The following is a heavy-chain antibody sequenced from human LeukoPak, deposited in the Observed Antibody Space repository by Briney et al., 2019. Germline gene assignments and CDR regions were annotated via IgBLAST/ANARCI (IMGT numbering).Heavy chain of an antibody. CDR1: GFIFSNYW. CDR2: MKQDGREK. V-gene: IGHV3-7*01. J-gene: IGHJ4*02. D-gene: IGHD4-17*01. CDR3: ARESGGTVTTGGYYFDY. Sequence: GSLRLSCVASGFIFSNYWMSWVRQVPGKGLEWVANMKQDGREKYLVDSVKGRFTISRDNAKNSLYLQMNSLRAEDTAVYYCARESGGTVTTGGYYFDYWGQGTLVTVSS.